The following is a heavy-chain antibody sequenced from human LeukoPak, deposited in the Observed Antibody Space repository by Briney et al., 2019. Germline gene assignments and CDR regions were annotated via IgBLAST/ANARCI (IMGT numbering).Heavy chain of an antibody. J-gene: IGHJ4*02. CDR1: GGTFGSYA. D-gene: IGHD3-9*01. V-gene: IGHV1-69*04. CDR2: IIPILGIA. Sequence: ASVKVSCKASGGTFGSYAISWVRQAPGQGLEWMGRIIPILGIANYAQKFQGRVTITADKSTSTAYMKLSSLRSEDTAVYYCARDGWEGRYFDWLLLYWGQGTLVTVSS. CDR3: ARDGWEGRYFDWLLLY.